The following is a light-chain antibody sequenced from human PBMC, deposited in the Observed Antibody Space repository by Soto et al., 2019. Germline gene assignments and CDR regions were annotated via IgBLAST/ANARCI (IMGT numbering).Light chain of an antibody. J-gene: IGLJ1*01. CDR3: SSYTISSTLLV. V-gene: IGLV2-14*01. Sequence: QSALTQPASVSGSPGQSITISCTGTSSDVGGYNYVSWYQQHPGKAAKLMIYEVSNRPSGVSNRFSGSKSGNTASLTISGLQADDEAVYYCSSYTISSTLLVFGTGTKLTVL. CDR1: SSDVGGYNY. CDR2: EVS.